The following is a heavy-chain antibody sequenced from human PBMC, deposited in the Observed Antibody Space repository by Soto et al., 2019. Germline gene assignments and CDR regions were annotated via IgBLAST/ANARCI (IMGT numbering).Heavy chain of an antibody. Sequence: SETLSLTCTVSVGSISSYYWSWIREPPGKGLEWIGNIYYIGVTNYNPSLKSRVTISVDTSKNQFSLKLSSVTAADTVVYYCARDWGYCSGGSCYSGENWFDPWGQGTLVTVSS. CDR1: VGSISSYY. V-gene: IGHV4-59*01. CDR2: IYYIGVT. J-gene: IGHJ5*02. CDR3: ARDWGYCSGGSCYSGENWFDP. D-gene: IGHD2-15*01.